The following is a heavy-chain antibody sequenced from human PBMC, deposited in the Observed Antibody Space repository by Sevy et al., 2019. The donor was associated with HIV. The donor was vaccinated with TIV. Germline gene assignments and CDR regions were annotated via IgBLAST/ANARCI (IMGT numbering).Heavy chain of an antibody. D-gene: IGHD6-13*01. CDR2: INQDGGVT. CDR3: VRAIAKDGSF. V-gene: IGHV3-7*01. J-gene: IGHJ4*02. Sequence: GGSLRLSCVASGFTLNNYWMHWVRQAPGKGLEWVANINQDGGVTYYVVSVRGRFTISRDNGRNLVFLQMNSLTVDDTALYFCVRAIAKDGSFWGQRTLVTVSS. CDR1: GFTLNNYW.